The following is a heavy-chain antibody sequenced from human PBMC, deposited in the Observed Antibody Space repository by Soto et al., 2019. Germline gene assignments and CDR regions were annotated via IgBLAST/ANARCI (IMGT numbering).Heavy chain of an antibody. Sequence: SETLSLTCAVYGGSFSGYYWSWIRQPPGKGLEWIGEINHSGSTNYNPSLKSRVTISVDTSKNQFSLKLSSVTAADTAVYYCASRGGQGFGPPSAFDIWGQGTMVTVSS. J-gene: IGHJ3*02. CDR2: INHSGST. V-gene: IGHV4-34*01. D-gene: IGHD3-10*01. CDR3: ASRGGQGFGPPSAFDI. CDR1: GGSFSGYY.